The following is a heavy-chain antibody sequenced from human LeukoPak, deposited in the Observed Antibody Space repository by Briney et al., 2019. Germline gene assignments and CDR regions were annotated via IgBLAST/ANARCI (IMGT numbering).Heavy chain of an antibody. CDR2: IYYSGST. CDR3: ARGSPYGHDR. V-gene: IGHV4-59*01. J-gene: IGHJ5*02. Sequence: SETLSLTCTVSGGSISSYYWSWIRQPPGKGLEWIGYIYYSGSTNYNPSLRSRVTISVDTSKNQFSLKLSSVTAADTAVYYCARGSPYGHDRWGQGTLVTVSS. CDR1: GGSISSYY. D-gene: IGHD3-10*01.